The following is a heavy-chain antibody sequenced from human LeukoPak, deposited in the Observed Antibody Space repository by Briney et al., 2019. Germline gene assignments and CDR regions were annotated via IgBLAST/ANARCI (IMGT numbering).Heavy chain of an antibody. V-gene: IGHV1-69*05. CDR2: VIPLFGTA. Sequence: VASVKVSCKTSGGTFSSYAISWVRQAPGQGLEWMGGVIPLFGTANYAQKFQGRVTMTTDTSTSTAYMELRSLRSDDTAVYYCARDGQMQWWLKNKDGSFFDYWGQGTLVTVSS. CDR1: GGTFSSYA. J-gene: IGHJ4*02. CDR3: ARDGQMQWWLKNKDGSFFDY. D-gene: IGHD2-15*01.